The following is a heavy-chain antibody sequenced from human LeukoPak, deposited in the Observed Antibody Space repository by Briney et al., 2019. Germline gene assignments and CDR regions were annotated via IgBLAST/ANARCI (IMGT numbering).Heavy chain of an antibody. CDR2: IYYSGST. V-gene: IGHV4-61*05. J-gene: IGHJ4*02. Sequence: PSETLSLTCTVSGGSISSSSYYWGWIRQPPGKGLEWIGYIYYSGSTNYNPSLKSRVTISVDTSKDQFSLKLSSVTAADTAVYYCARNIAAAGIDYWGQGTLVTVSS. D-gene: IGHD6-13*01. CDR3: ARNIAAAGIDY. CDR1: GGSISSSSYY.